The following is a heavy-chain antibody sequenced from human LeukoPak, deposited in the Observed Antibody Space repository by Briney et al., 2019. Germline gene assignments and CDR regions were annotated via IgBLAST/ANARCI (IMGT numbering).Heavy chain of an antibody. Sequence: ASVKVCCKASGYSLSSNGISWVRQAPGQGLEWMGWISAYNGNTNYAQKLQGRVTMTTDTSTSTAYMELRSLRSDDTAVYYCARDFRMERRWTGDYWGQGTLVTVSS. J-gene: IGHJ4*02. CDR3: ARDFRMERRWTGDY. CDR1: GYSLSSNG. CDR2: ISAYNGNT. V-gene: IGHV1-18*01. D-gene: IGHD1-1*01.